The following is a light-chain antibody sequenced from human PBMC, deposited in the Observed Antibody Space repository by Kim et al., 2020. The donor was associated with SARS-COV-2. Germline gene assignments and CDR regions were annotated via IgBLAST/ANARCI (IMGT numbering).Light chain of an antibody. Sequence: VALGQTVRITCQGDILRMYFASWYQKKPGQAPLLVLYGNNFRPSGIPDRFSGSSSGTTASLTITGAQADDEADYYCNSRDSNDNVVFGGGTQLTVL. J-gene: IGLJ2*01. CDR1: ILRMYF. CDR2: GNN. CDR3: NSRDSNDNVV. V-gene: IGLV3-19*01.